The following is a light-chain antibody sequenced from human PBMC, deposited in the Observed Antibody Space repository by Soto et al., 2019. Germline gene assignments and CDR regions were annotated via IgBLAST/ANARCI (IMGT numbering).Light chain of an antibody. Sequence: GVTQSPGAVSLTQGERATLSCRASQSVSSTYLAWYQQRPGQAPRLLIYGASSRATGIPDRFSGSGSGTDFTLTISRLEPEDFAVYYCHQYSSSPKPFGQGTKVAIK. V-gene: IGKV3-20*01. J-gene: IGKJ1*01. CDR3: HQYSSSPKP. CDR1: QSVSSTY. CDR2: GAS.